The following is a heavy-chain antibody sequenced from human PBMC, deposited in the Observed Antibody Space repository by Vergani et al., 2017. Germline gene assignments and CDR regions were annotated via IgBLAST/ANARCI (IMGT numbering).Heavy chain of an antibody. J-gene: IGHJ5*02. V-gene: IGHV3-23*01. Sequence: EVQLLESGGGLVQPGGSLRLSCAASGFTFSSYAMSWVRQVPGKGLEWVSGISGSGGNTYYANSVKGRFTVSRDISKNSLFLQMNSLRPEDTARYYCAKSNGAVAGTVAWFDPWGQGTLVTVSS. CDR1: GFTFSSYA. CDR3: AKSNGAVAGTVAWFDP. D-gene: IGHD6-19*01. CDR2: ISGSGGNT.